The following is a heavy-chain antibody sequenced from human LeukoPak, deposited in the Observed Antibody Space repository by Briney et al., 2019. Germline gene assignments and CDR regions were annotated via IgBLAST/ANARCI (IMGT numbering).Heavy chain of an antibody. Sequence: SETLSLTCTASGGSISSYYWSWIRQPAGKGLEWIGRIYTSGSTNYNPSLKSRVTMSVDTSKNQFSLKLSSVTAADTAVYYCARDSSVLLWFGELLSPPDYYYGMDVWGQGTTVTVSS. CDR3: ARDSSVLLWFGELLSPPDYYYGMDV. D-gene: IGHD3-10*01. CDR1: GGSISSYY. V-gene: IGHV4-4*07. J-gene: IGHJ6*02. CDR2: IYTSGST.